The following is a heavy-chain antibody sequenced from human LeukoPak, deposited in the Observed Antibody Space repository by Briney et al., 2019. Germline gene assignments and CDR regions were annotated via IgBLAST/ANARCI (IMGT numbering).Heavy chain of an antibody. CDR3: ASCSFGVVNNWFDP. CDR1: GGSISSSSYY. CDR2: IYYSGST. D-gene: IGHD3-3*01. V-gene: IGHV4-39*01. J-gene: IGHJ5*02. Sequence: SETLSLTCTVSGGSISSSSYYWGRIRQPPGKGLEWIGSIYYSGSTYYNPSLKSRVTISVDTSKNQFSLKLSSVTAADTAVYYCASCSFGVVNNWFDPWGQGTLVTVSS.